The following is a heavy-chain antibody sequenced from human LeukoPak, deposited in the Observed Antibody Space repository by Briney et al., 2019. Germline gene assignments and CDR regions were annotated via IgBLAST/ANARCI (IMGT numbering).Heavy chain of an antibody. V-gene: IGHV3-74*01. CDR2: INSDGSST. CDR1: GFTFSSYW. D-gene: IGHD3/OR15-3a*01. Sequence: GGSLRLSCAASGFTFSSYWMHRVRQAPGKGLVWVSRINSDGSSTSYADSVKGRFTISRDNAKNTLYLQMNSLRAEDTAVYYCARDRGYDFGTDYWGQGTLVTVSS. CDR3: ARDRGYDFGTDY. J-gene: IGHJ4*02.